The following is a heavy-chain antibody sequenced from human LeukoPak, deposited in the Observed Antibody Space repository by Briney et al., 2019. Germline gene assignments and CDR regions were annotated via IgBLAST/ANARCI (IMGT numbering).Heavy chain of an antibody. CDR2: INHSGST. D-gene: IGHD5-24*01. CDR1: GGSFSGYY. J-gene: IGHJ4*02. Sequence: SETLSLTCAVYGGSFSGYYWSWIRQPPGKGLEWIGEINHSGSTNYNPSLKSRVTISVDTSKNQFSLKLSSVTAADTAVYYCARHSLRWRPNRFDYWGQGTLVTVSS. CDR3: ARHSLRWRPNRFDY. V-gene: IGHV4-34*01.